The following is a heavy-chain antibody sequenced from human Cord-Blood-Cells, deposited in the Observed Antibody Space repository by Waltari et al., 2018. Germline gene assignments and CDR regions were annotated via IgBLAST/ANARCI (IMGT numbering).Heavy chain of an antibody. Sequence: QVQLVQSGAEVKKPGSSVKVSCNASGGTFTSYAISWVRQAPGQGLEWMGRIIPILGIANYAQKFQGRVTITADKSTSTAYMELSSLRSEDTAVYYCARELSYGYFDYWGQGTLVTVSS. CDR1: GGTFTSYA. V-gene: IGHV1-69*09. CDR2: IIPILGIA. CDR3: ARELSYGYFDY. D-gene: IGHD5-18*01. J-gene: IGHJ4*02.